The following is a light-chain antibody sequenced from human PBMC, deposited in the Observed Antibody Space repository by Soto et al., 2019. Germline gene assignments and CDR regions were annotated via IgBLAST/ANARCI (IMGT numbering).Light chain of an antibody. CDR3: QQYCSTPWT. Sequence: DIVMTQSPDSLAVSLGERATINCKSSQSVLYSSNNKNYLAWYQQKPGQPPKLLIYWASTRESGVPDRFSGSGSGKDFTLTISSLQAEDVAVYYCQQYCSTPWTFGHGTKVEIK. CDR1: QSVLYSSNNKNY. V-gene: IGKV4-1*01. J-gene: IGKJ1*01. CDR2: WAS.